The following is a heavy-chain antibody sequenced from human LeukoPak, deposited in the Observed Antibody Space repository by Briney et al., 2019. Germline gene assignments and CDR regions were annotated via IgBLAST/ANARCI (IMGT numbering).Heavy chain of an antibody. Sequence: SETLSLTCTVSGASISSTTYYWGWIRQPPRKGLEWIASIYYSGSTYYNPSLKSRVTISVDTSKKQFSLKLSSVTAADTAVYYCARHAVEAASRWFDPWGQGTLVTVSS. CDR3: ARHAVEAASRWFDP. V-gene: IGHV4-39*01. J-gene: IGHJ5*02. CDR1: GASISSTTYY. D-gene: IGHD1-1*01. CDR2: IYYSGST.